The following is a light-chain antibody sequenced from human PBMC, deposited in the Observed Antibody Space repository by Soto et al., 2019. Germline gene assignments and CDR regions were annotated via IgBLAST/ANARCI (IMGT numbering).Light chain of an antibody. CDR2: DVS. CDR3: ASYTSSSTLV. Sequence: QSALTQPASVSGSPGQSITISCTGTSSDVGGYNYVSWYQQHPGKAPKLMIYDVSNRPSGVSNRFSASQSGNTASLRISGLQAEDEGDYYCASYTSSSTLVFGSGTKSPS. CDR1: SSDVGGYNY. J-gene: IGLJ1*01. V-gene: IGLV2-14*01.